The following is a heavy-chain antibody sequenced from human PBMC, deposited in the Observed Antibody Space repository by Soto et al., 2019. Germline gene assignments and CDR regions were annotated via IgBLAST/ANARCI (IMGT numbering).Heavy chain of an antibody. Sequence: KASDTLSLTCTVSGGSISSVGYYWSWIRQRPGKGLELIGYIYYSGSTYYNPSLKSRVTISVDTSKNQFSLKLSSVTAADTAVYYCARATDLAAAAIYYFDXWGQGTLVTVSX. D-gene: IGHD6-13*01. V-gene: IGHV4-31*03. J-gene: IGHJ4*02. CDR2: IYYSGST. CDR1: GGSISSVGYY. CDR3: ARATDLAAAAIYYFDX.